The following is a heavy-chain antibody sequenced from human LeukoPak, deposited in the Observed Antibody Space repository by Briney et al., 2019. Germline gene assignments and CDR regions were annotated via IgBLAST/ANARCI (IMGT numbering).Heavy chain of an antibody. CDR1: GFTFSSYG. CDR2: IWYDVNNK. J-gene: IGHJ3*02. V-gene: IGHV3-33*03. D-gene: IGHD1-26*01. Sequence: PGGSLRLSCAASGFTFSSYGFHWVRQAPGKGLEWVAVIWYDVNNKYYADSVKGRFTISRDNSKNSLYLQMNSLRTEDTALYYCAKENWELGAFDIWGQGTMVTVSS. CDR3: AKENWELGAFDI.